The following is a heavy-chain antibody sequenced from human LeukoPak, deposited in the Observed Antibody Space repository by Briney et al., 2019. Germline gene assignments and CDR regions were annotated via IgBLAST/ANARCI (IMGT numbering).Heavy chain of an antibody. D-gene: IGHD4-17*01. CDR1: GGSISSYY. J-gene: IGHJ4*02. Sequence: SETLSLTCTVSGGSISSYYWSWIRQPPGKGLVWIGYIYYSGSTNYNPSLKSRVTISVDTSKNQFSLKLSSVTAADTAVYYCARANGDYVMSIDYWGQGTLVTVSS. V-gene: IGHV4-59*01. CDR2: IYYSGST. CDR3: ARANGDYVMSIDY.